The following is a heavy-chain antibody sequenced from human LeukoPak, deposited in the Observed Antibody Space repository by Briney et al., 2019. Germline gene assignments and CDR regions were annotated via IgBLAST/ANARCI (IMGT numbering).Heavy chain of an antibody. J-gene: IGHJ6*02. CDR3: ARDRHCANGVCHSPPGMDV. D-gene: IGHD2-8*01. CDR1: GFTFSSYG. Sequence: GGSLRLSCAASGFTFSSYGMHWVRQAPGKGLEWVADIWFDGKNEHFADSVKGRFTFSRDNSKNTMYLQINSLRAEDTAVYYCARDRHCANGVCHSPPGMDVWGQGTTVTVSS. CDR2: IWFDGKNE. V-gene: IGHV3-33*01.